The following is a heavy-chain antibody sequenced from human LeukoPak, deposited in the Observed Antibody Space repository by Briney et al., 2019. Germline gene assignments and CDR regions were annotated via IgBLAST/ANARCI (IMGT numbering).Heavy chain of an antibody. J-gene: IGHJ4*02. CDR2: IRYDGSNK. D-gene: IGHD3-9*01. V-gene: IGHV3-30*02. CDR3: AKDQHPTYYDILTGYPFDY. CDR1: GFTFSSYG. Sequence: GGSLRLSCAASGFTFSSYGMHWVRQAPGKGLEWVAFIRYDGSNKYYADSVKGRFTISRDNSKNTLYLQMNSLRAEDTAVYYCAKDQHPTYYDILTGYPFDYWGQGTLVTVSS.